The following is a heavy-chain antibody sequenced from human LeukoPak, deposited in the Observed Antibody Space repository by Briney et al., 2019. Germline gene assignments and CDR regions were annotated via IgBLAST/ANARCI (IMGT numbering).Heavy chain of an antibody. CDR2: INTYNGNT. Sequence: VSVKVSCKASGGTFSSYAISWVRQAPGQGLEWMGWINTYNGNTNYAQNLQGRVTMTPDTSTSTAYMELRSLRSDDTAVYYCARDSLPYYYDSSGYGGAAFDIWGQGTMVTVSS. D-gene: IGHD3-22*01. CDR1: GGTFSSYA. J-gene: IGHJ3*02. V-gene: IGHV1-18*01. CDR3: ARDSLPYYYDSSGYGGAAFDI.